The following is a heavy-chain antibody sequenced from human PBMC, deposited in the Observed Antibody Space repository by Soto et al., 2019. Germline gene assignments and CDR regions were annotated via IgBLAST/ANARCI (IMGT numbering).Heavy chain of an antibody. V-gene: IGHV4-34*01. J-gene: IGHJ4*02. CDR3: ARGSGIAVIPGELEDVHYDY. CDR2: ISQSGST. D-gene: IGHD2-2*01. Sequence: QVQLQQWGAGLLKPSETLSLTCAVYGQSFSGHTWSWIRQSPGKGLEWIGEISQSGSTYYNPSLKTRDTMSADTSKNQFALTLNSVTAADTGVFYCARGSGIAVIPGELEDVHYDYWGQGTLVSVSS. CDR1: GQSFSGHT.